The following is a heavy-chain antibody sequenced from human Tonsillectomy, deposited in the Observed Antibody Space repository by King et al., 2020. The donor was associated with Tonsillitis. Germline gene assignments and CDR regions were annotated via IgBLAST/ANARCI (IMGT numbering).Heavy chain of an antibody. D-gene: IGHD3-10*01. J-gene: IGHJ5*02. V-gene: IGHV1-18*01. Sequence: VQLVESGAEVKKPGASVKVSCKASGYTFTSYGISWVRQAPGQGLEWMGWISAYNGNTNYAQKLQGRVTMTTDTSTSTAYMELRSLRSDDTAVYYCARDISYYGSGSYWGWFDPWGQGTLVTVSS. CDR1: GYTFTSYG. CDR3: ARDISYYGSGSYWGWFDP. CDR2: ISAYNGNT.